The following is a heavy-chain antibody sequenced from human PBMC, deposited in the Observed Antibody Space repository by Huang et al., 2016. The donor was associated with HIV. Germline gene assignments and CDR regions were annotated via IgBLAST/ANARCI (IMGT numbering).Heavy chain of an antibody. J-gene: IGHJ3*02. CDR3: ARAKDTWDAYDI. CDR2: ISKDGSNN. CDR1: GFPFNNHA. D-gene: IGHD5-18*01. Sequence: QVQLVESGGGVVQPGRSLRLSCAASGFPFNNHAMHWVRQAQGKGRDWGEVISKDGSNNYYADAVKGRFTISRDSAKSTLFLHMTSLRTEDTAVYYCARAKDTWDAYDIWGQGTMVIVSS. V-gene: IGHV3-30-3*01.